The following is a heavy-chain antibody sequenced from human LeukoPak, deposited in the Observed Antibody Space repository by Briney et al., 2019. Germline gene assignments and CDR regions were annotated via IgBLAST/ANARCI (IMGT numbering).Heavy chain of an antibody. CDR2: IKRKSDGGTT. J-gene: IGHJ4*02. V-gene: IGHV3-15*01. Sequence: AGGSLRLSCAASGLTFSNAWMSWVRQAPGKGLEWVGRIKRKSDGGTTDYAAPVKGRFTISRDDSKNTMYLQMNSLKSEDTAVYYCTTELDIRPNHYWGQGTLVTVSS. D-gene: IGHD3-22*01. CDR1: GLTFSNAW. CDR3: TTELDIRPNHY.